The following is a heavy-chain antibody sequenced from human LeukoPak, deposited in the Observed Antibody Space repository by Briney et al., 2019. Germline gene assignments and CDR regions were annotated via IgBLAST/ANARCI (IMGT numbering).Heavy chain of an antibody. Sequence: GGSLRLSCVVSGYTLSSYWMNWVRQAPGKGLEWVANIKQDGSEIYYVDSVKGRFTISRDNAKNSLYLQMNSLRAEDAAVYYCARGQVTAVTGLAAFDIWGQGTKVTVSS. CDR3: ARGQVTAVTGLAAFDI. CDR2: IKQDGSEI. J-gene: IGHJ3*02. CDR1: GYTLSSYW. D-gene: IGHD4-17*01. V-gene: IGHV3-7*04.